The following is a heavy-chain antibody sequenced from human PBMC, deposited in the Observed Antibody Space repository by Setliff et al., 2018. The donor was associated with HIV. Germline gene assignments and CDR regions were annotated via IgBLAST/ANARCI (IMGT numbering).Heavy chain of an antibody. CDR3: ATGRDSSGYYFLADY. V-gene: IGHV1-2*02. CDR2: INPNSGGT. CDR1: GYTFTGYH. Sequence: VSCKTSGYTFTGYHMHWVRQAPGQGLEWMGWINPNSGGTIYAQKFQDRVTMTRDTSSSTAYMELSRLRSDDTAVYYCATGRDSSGYYFLADYWGRGTLVTAPQ. J-gene: IGHJ4*02. D-gene: IGHD3-22*01.